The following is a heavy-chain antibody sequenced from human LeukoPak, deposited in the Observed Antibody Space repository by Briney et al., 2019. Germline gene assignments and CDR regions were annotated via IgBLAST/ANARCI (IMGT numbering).Heavy chain of an antibody. CDR2: ISTYDGNT. CDR1: GYTFTSYG. V-gene: IGHV1-18*01. D-gene: IGHD2-2*02. CDR3: ARGRYCSSTSCYKVYYYYMDV. Sequence: ASVKVSCKASGYTFTSYGISWVRQAPGQGREWMGWISTYDGNTNYAQKLQGSVSMTTDTSTSTAYTELRSLRSDDTDVYYCARGRYCSSTSCYKVYYYYMDVWGKGTTVTVSS. J-gene: IGHJ6*03.